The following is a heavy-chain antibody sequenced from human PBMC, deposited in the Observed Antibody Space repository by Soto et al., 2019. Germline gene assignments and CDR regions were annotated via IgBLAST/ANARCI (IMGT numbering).Heavy chain of an antibody. V-gene: IGHV4-30-4*01. D-gene: IGHD6-13*01. Sequence: QVQLQESGPGLVKPSQTLSLTCTVSGGSISSGDYYWSWIRQPPGQGLEWIGYIYYSGSTYYNPSLKSRVTISIDTTKNQFSLKLSSVTAADTAVYYCAEVAAAGAEFDPWGRGTLVTVSS. J-gene: IGHJ5*02. CDR2: IYYSGST. CDR1: GGSISSGDYY. CDR3: AEVAAAGAEFDP.